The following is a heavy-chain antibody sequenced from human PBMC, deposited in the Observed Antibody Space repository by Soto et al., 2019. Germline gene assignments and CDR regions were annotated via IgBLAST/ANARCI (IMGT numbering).Heavy chain of an antibody. J-gene: IGHJ6*02. CDR3: ARVVYYDSSGYYLNYYYYGMDV. Sequence: SVKVSCKASGGTFSSYAISWVRQAPGQGLEWMGGIIPIFGTANYAQKFQGRVTITADESTSTAYMELSSLRSGDTAVYYCARVVYYDSSGYYLNYYYYGMDVWGQGTTVTVSS. D-gene: IGHD3-22*01. V-gene: IGHV1-69*13. CDR2: IIPIFGTA. CDR1: GGTFSSYA.